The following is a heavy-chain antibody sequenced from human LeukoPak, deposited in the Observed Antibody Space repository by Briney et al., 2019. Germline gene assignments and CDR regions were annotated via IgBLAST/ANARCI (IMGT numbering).Heavy chain of an antibody. CDR3: ARIVYSSSTDY. J-gene: IGHJ4*02. CDR1: GGSISSSNYY. CDR2: IYYSGRT. Sequence: SETLSLTCTVSGGSISSSNYYWGWIRQPPGKGLECIGSIYYSGRTYYKPSLKSRVTISVDTSKNQFSLKLYSVTAADTAVYCCARIVYSSSTDYWGQGTLVTVSS. D-gene: IGHD6-6*01. V-gene: IGHV4-39*07.